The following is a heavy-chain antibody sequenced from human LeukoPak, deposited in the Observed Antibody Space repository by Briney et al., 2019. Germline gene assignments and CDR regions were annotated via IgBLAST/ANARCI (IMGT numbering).Heavy chain of an antibody. V-gene: IGHV3-23*01. Sequence: PGGSLRLSCAAPGFTFTTYAINWVRQVPGKGLEWVSSITADGANTYLADSVRGRFTISRDNSKNTVYLQMNSLRAEDTAVYYCAKATLGSCGGVRCYPFDYWGQGTLVTVSS. CDR2: ITADGANT. CDR1: GFTFTTYA. CDR3: AKATLGSCGGVRCYPFDY. J-gene: IGHJ4*02. D-gene: IGHD2-15*01.